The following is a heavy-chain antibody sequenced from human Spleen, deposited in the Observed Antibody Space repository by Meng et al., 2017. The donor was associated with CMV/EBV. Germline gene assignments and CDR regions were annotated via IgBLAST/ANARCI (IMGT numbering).Heavy chain of an antibody. CDR1: GGTFSSYA. CDR3: ARATRRDTAFDI. J-gene: IGHJ3*02. Sequence: SVKVSCKASGGTFSSYAISWVRQAPGQGLEWMGGIIPIFGTANYAQKFQGRVTITTDESTSTAYMELSSLRSEDTAVYYCARATRRDTAFDIWGQGTMVTVSS. V-gene: IGHV1-69*05. D-gene: IGHD5-18*01. CDR2: IIPIFGTA.